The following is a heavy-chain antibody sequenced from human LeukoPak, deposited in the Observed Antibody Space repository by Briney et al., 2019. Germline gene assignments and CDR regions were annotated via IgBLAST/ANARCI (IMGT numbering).Heavy chain of an antibody. CDR1: GFTFSDYY. D-gene: IGHD3-10*01. J-gene: IGHJ5*02. Sequence: GGSLRLSCAASGFTFSDYYMSWIRQAPGKGLEWVSYISSSSSYTNYADSVKGRFTISRDNAKNSLYLQMNSLRAEDTAVYYCARSPVDYYYGSGSYFPWLDPWGQGTLVTVSS. CDR3: ARSPVDYYYGSGSYFPWLDP. V-gene: IGHV3-11*03. CDR2: ISSSSSYT.